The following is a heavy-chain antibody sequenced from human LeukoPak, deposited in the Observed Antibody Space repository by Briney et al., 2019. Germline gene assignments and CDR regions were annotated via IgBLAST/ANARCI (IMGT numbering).Heavy chain of an antibody. CDR2: INHSGST. CDR3: AVNGYSSGWFTKNYFDY. Sequence: PSETLSLTCAVYGGSFSGYYWSWIRQPPGKGLEWIGEINHSGSTNYSPSLKSRVTISVDTSKNQFSLKLSSVTAADTAVYYCAVNGYSSGWFTKNYFDYWGQGTLVTVSS. V-gene: IGHV4-34*01. D-gene: IGHD6-19*01. J-gene: IGHJ4*02. CDR1: GGSFSGYY.